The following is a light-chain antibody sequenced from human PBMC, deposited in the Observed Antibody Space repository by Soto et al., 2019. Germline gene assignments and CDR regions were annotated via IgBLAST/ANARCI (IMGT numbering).Light chain of an antibody. J-gene: IGLJ1*01. V-gene: IGLV2-14*01. Sequence: QSVLTQPASVSGSPGQSITISCTGTSSDVGGYNYVSWYQQHPGKAPKLMIFEVSNRPSGISIRFSGSKSGNTASLTISGLQTEDEADYYCSSYTNNCPYVCGTGTKVTVL. CDR3: SSYTNNCPYV. CDR1: SSDVGGYNY. CDR2: EVS.